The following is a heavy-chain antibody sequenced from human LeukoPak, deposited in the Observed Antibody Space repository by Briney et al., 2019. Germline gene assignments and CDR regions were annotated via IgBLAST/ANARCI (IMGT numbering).Heavy chain of an antibody. V-gene: IGHV3-53*01. D-gene: IGHD2-21*01. CDR2: IYSGGST. Sequence: PGGSLRLSCAASGFTVSSNYMSWVRQAPGKGLEWVSVIYSGGSTYYADSVKGRFTISRDNSKNTLYLQMNSLRAEDTAVYYCARAYCGGDCYSDYWGQGTLVTVSS. CDR3: ARAYCGGDCYSDY. CDR1: GFTVSSNY. J-gene: IGHJ4*02.